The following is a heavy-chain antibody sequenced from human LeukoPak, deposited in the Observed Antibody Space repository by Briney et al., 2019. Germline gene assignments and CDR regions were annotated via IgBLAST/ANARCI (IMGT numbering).Heavy chain of an antibody. J-gene: IGHJ5*02. CDR1: GLSISYYY. CDR2: IYYTGHT. Sequence: SATQSLTCTVSGLSISYYYWSWLRQSAGKGLEWIGQIYYTGHTYHHPSREGRVPITLDTARIQFSLIMTSGTAADTAMYYYARGATYNDILSFDPWGQETLVSVSS. D-gene: IGHD3-9*01. CDR3: ARGATYNDILSFDP. V-gene: IGHV4-59*01.